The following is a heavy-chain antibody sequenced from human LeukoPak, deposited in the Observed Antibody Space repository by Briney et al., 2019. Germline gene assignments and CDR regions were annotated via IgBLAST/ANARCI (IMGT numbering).Heavy chain of an antibody. CDR2: IKWNGGST. CDR3: ARDRPPPKYHDFWSGSRYYYYYMDV. CDR1: GFTFDDYG. V-gene: IGHV3-20*04. D-gene: IGHD3-3*01. Sequence: GGSLRLSCAASGFTFDDYGMSWVRQAPGKGLEWVSGIKWNGGSTGYADSVKGRFTISRDNAKNSLYLQMNSLRAEDTALYYCARDRPPPKYHDFWSGSRYYYYYMDVWGKGTTVTVSS. J-gene: IGHJ6*03.